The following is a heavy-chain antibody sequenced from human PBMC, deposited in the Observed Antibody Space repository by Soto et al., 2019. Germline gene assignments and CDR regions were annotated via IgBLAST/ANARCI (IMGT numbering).Heavy chain of an antibody. V-gene: IGHV5-51*01. CDR3: ARQGKYYDFWSGYPTYGMDV. D-gene: IGHD3-3*01. CDR1: GYSFTSYW. J-gene: IGHJ6*02. Sequence: PGESLKISCEGSGYSFTSYWIGWVRQMPGKGLEWMGIIYPGDSDTRYSPSFQGQVTISADKSISTAYLQWSSLKASDTAMYYCARQGKYYDFWSGYPTYGMDVWGQGTTVTVSS. CDR2: IYPGDSDT.